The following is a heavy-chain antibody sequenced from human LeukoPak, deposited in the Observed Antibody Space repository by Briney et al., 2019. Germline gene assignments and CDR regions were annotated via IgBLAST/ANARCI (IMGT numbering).Heavy chain of an antibody. CDR3: ARDLLWFGELNWFDP. CDR1: GGSINSYY. V-gene: IGHV4-4*07. D-gene: IGHD3-10*01. CDR2: IYTSGST. Sequence: SETLSLTCTVSGGSINSYYWSWIRQPAGKGLEWIGRIYTSGSTNYNPSLKSRVTMSVDTSKNQFSLKLSSVTAADTAVYYCARDLLWFGELNWFDPWGQGTLVTVSS. J-gene: IGHJ5*02.